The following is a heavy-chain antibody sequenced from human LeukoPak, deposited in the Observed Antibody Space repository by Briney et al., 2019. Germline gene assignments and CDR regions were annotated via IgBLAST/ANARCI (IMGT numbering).Heavy chain of an antibody. CDR1: GASISTFY. CDR3: ARHGDGGPAEYFRH. CDR2: IYSSGST. J-gene: IGHJ1*01. V-gene: IGHV4-59*08. Sequence: SETLSLTCTVSGASISTFYWSWIRQPPGKGLEWIGDIYSSGSTDYSPSLKSRVSISVDTSKNQFSLNLSSVTAADTAVYYCARHGDGGPAEYFRHWGQGTLVTVSS. D-gene: IGHD4-23*01.